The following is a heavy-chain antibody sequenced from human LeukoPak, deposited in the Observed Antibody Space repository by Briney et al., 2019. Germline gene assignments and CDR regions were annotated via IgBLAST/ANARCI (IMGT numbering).Heavy chain of an antibody. V-gene: IGHV1-3*01. J-gene: IGHJ5*02. D-gene: IGHD2-15*01. CDR1: GYTFTSYA. Sequence: ASVKVSCKASGYTFTSYAMHWVRQAPGQGLEWMGCIYGSNAATRQSQKFQGRLTISRDTSAGTGYMELSSLRSEDTAVYYCARDFIPPHYTIDRYCSGGSCYGGQNWFDPWGQGTLVTVSS. CDR3: ARDFIPPHYTIDRYCSGGSCYGGQNWFDP. CDR2: IYGSNAAT.